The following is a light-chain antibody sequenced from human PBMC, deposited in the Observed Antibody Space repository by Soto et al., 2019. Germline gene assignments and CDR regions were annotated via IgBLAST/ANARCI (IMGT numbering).Light chain of an antibody. V-gene: IGKV1-39*01. Sequence: DIQMTQSPSSLSASVGDRVTISCRASQTINTYVNWYLQKPGKAPKLLIYAASSLHSGVPSRFSGSESGTYLPLSISILQPEDFATYYCQQSFSTPRTFGQGTKVEIK. CDR2: AAS. CDR1: QTINTY. CDR3: QQSFSTPRT. J-gene: IGKJ1*01.